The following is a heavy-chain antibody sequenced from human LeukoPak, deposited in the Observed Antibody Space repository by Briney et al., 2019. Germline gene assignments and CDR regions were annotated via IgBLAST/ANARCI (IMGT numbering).Heavy chain of an antibody. CDR3: ARRAKRYCSSTSCRHGGSFDY. CDR1: GWSFSGYY. Sequence: SETLSLTCAVYGWSFSGYYWSWIRQPPGKGLEWIGEVNHSGSTNYNPSLKSRVTISVDTSKNQFSLKLSSVTAADTAVYYCARRAKRYCSSTSCRHGGSFDYWGQGTLVTVSS. D-gene: IGHD2-2*01. J-gene: IGHJ4*02. CDR2: VNHSGST. V-gene: IGHV4-34*01.